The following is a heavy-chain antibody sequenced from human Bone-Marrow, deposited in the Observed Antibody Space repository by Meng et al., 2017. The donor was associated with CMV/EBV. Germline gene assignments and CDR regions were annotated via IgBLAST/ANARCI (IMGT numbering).Heavy chain of an antibody. CDR3: ASDPRDCSSTSCPDAFEI. CDR2: ISYDGSNK. J-gene: IGHJ3*02. Sequence: GESLKISCAASGFTFSSYAMHWVRQAPGKGLEWVAVISYDGSNKYYADSVKGRFTISRDNSKNTLYLQMNSLRAEDTAVYYCASDPRDCSSTSCPDAFEIWGQGTMVTVSS. V-gene: IGHV3-30*04. D-gene: IGHD2-2*01. CDR1: GFTFSSYA.